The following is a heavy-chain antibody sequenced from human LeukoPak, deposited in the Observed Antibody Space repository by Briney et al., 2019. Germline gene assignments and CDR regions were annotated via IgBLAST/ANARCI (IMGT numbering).Heavy chain of an antibody. Sequence: ASVKVSCKASGYTFTSYGISWVRQAPGQGLEWMGWISAYNGNTNYAQKLQGRVTMTTDTSTSTAYMELRSLRSDDTAAYYCARGRYGQQWLVEEGSWFDYWGQGTLVTVSS. D-gene: IGHD6-19*01. V-gene: IGHV1-18*01. CDR1: GYTFTSYG. J-gene: IGHJ4*02. CDR3: ARGRYGQQWLVEEGSWFDY. CDR2: ISAYNGNT.